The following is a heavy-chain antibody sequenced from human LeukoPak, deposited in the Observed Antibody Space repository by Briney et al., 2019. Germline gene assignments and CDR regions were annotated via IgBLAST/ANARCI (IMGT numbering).Heavy chain of an antibody. D-gene: IGHD1-7*01. J-gene: IGHJ4*02. V-gene: IGHV3-21*01. CDR1: GFTFSSSS. CDR2: ISSASSYI. CDR3: ASERYNWNYAFDY. Sequence: GGSLRLSCAASGFTFSSSSMNWVRQAPGKGLEWVSSISSASSYIYYADPLKGRFTVSRDNAKNSLYLQMNSLRAEDTAVYYCASERYNWNYAFDYWGQGILVTVSS.